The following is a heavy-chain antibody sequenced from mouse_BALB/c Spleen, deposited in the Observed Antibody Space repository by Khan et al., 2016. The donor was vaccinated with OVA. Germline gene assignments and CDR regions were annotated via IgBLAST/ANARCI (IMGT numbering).Heavy chain of an antibody. V-gene: IGHV5-12*02. J-gene: IGHJ2*01. CDR1: GFTFSDYF. CDR3: ARGTTVGAFDY. CDR2: ISNGGGST. D-gene: IGHD1-1*01. Sequence: EVELVESGGGLVQPGGSLKLSCATSGFTFSDYFMYWVRQTPEKRLEWVAYISNGGGSTYYPDTVKGRFTISRVNAKNTLYLQMSRLKSEDTAMYYCARGTTVGAFDYWGQGTTLTVSS.